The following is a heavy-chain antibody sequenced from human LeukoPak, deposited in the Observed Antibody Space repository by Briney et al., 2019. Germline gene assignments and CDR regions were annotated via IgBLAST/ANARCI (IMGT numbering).Heavy chain of an antibody. D-gene: IGHD3-10*01. CDR1: GGSISSYY. CDR3: ARSSNYYGMDV. CDR2: IYYSGST. J-gene: IGHJ6*02. V-gene: IGHV4-59*01. Sequence: SETLSLTCTVSGGSISSYYWSWIRQPPGKGLEWIGYIYYSGSTNYNPSLKSRVTISVDTSKNQFSLKLSSVTAAATAVYYCARSSNYYGMDVWGQGTTVTVSS.